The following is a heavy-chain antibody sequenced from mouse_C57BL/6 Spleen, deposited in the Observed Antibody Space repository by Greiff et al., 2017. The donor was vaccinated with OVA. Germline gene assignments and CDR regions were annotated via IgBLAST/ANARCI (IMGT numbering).Heavy chain of an antibody. CDR2: ISYDGSN. CDR3: ARGFFPYGSSYGYFDV. D-gene: IGHD1-1*01. Sequence: EVKLVESGPGLVKPSQSLSLTCSVTGYSITSGYYWNWIRQFPGNKLEWMGYISYDGSNNYNPSLKNRISITRDTSKNQFFLKLNSVTTEDTATYYCARGFFPYGSSYGYFDVWGTGTTVTVSS. V-gene: IGHV3-6*01. CDR1: GYSITSGYY. J-gene: IGHJ1*03.